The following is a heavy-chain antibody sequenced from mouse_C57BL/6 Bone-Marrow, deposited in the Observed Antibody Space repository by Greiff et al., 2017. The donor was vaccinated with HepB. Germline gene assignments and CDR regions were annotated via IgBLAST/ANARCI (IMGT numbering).Heavy chain of an antibody. CDR2: IYPGSGST. Sequence: VQLQQPGAELVKTGASVKMSCKASAYTFTSYWITWVKQRPGQGLEWIGDIYPGSGSTNYNEKFKSKATLTVDTSSSTAYMQLSSLTSEDSAVYYCVLYYYGSSSWYFDVWGTGTTVTVSS. J-gene: IGHJ1*03. D-gene: IGHD1-1*01. V-gene: IGHV1-55*01. CDR3: VLYYYGSSSWYFDV. CDR1: AYTFTSYW.